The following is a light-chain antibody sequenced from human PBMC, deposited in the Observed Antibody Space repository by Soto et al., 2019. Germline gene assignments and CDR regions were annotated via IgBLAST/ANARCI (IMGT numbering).Light chain of an antibody. CDR3: SSYTSSSTLV. CDR1: SSDVGGYNY. J-gene: IGLJ1*01. CDR2: DVS. V-gene: IGLV2-14*01. Sequence: QSVLTQPASVSGSPGQSITISSTGTSSDVGGYNYVSWYQQHPGKAPKLMIYDVSNRPSGVSNRFSGSKSGNTASLTISGLQAKDEADYYCSSYTSSSTLVFGTGTKVTVL.